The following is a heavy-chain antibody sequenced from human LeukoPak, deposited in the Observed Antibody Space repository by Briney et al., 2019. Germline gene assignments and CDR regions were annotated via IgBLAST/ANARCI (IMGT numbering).Heavy chain of an antibody. CDR1: GFTFSSYS. J-gene: IGHJ4*02. D-gene: IGHD3-9*01. Sequence: PGGSLRRSCAASGFTFSSYSMNWVRQAPGKGLEWVSSISSSSSYIYYADSVKGRFTISRDNAKNTLYLQMNSLRAEDTAVYYCASSSNDWTNLDYWGQGTLVTVSS. CDR2: ISSSSSYI. CDR3: ASSSNDWTNLDY. V-gene: IGHV3-21*01.